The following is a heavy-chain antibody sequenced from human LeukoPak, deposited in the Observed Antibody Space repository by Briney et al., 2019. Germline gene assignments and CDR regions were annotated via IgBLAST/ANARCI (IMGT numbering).Heavy chain of an antibody. V-gene: IGHV3-30*04. J-gene: IGHJ6*03. D-gene: IGHD3-10*01. CDR2: ISYDGGYK. CDR1: GFTFSSYA. Sequence: PGGSLRLSCSASGFTFSSYAMHWVRQAPGKGLEWVAVISYDGGYKYYADSVKGRFTISRDNSKNTLYLQMNSLRAEDTAVYYCAKDGYGSGKKHTIYYYYYYMDVWGKGTTVTISS. CDR3: AKDGYGSGKKHTIYYYYYYMDV.